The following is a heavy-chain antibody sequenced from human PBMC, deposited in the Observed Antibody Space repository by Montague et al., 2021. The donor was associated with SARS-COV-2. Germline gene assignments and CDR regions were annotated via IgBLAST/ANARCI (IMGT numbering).Heavy chain of an antibody. J-gene: IGHJ4*02. V-gene: IGHV4-39*01. Sequence: SETLSLTCTVSGGSISNIGYYWGWVRQPPGKGLEWIGSIFYSGNSYYNPSLKSRVSISVATSRSQFSLKVNSVTAADTAVHYCARQNRGLWFGEWLFDYWGQGVLVTVSS. D-gene: IGHD3-10*01. CDR1: GGSISNIGYY. CDR3: ARQNRGLWFGEWLFDY. CDR2: IFYSGNS.